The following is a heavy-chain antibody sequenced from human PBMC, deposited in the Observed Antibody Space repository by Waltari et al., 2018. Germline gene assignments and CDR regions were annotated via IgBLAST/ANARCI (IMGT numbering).Heavy chain of an antibody. CDR3: ARGRDIVLPPVD. D-gene: IGHD2-8*01. J-gene: IGHJ4*02. CDR1: GFTFSSSG. V-gene: IGHV3-33*01. Sequence: VQLVESGGGVVLPGRSLRLPCAASGFTFSSSGMHWVRQAPGQGLEGVAVIWYDGSNEYYADSVKGGLTISRDNCKNTLYLQMNRLRAEDTAVYYGARGRDIVLPPVDRGQGTLVIVSS. CDR2: IWYDGSNE.